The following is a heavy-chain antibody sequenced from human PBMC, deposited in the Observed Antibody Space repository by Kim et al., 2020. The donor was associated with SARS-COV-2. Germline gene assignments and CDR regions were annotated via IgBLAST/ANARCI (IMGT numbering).Heavy chain of an antibody. J-gene: IGHJ4*02. CDR2: ISYDGSNK. V-gene: IGHV3-30*04. Sequence: GGSLRLSCEASGFTFSSYAMHWVRQAPGKGLEWVAVISYDGSNKYYADSVKGRFTISRDNSKNTLYLQMNSLRAEDTAVYYCARGPTSVFWGQGTLVTVSS. CDR1: GFTFSSYA. CDR3: ARGPTSVF. D-gene: IGHD1-20*01.